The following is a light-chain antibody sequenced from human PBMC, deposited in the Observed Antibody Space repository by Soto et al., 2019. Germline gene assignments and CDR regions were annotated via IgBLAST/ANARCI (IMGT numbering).Light chain of an antibody. CDR1: SSKIGAGYD. CDR2: GNS. Sequence: QSVLTQPPSVSGAPGQRVTISCTGSSSKIGAGYDVHWYQQLPGTAPKLLFYGNSNRPSGVPDRFSGSKSGTSASLAITGLQAEDEADYYCQSYDSSLSGWVFGGGTQLTVL. J-gene: IGLJ3*02. V-gene: IGLV1-40*01. CDR3: QSYDSSLSGWV.